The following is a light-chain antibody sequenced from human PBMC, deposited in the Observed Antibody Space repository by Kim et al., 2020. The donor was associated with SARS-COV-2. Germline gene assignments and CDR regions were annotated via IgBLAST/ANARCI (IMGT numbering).Light chain of an antibody. Sequence: RQTATRNCTGNRKNVGNQGAAWLQQHQGHPPKLRSYRNNNRPSGISERLSASRSGNTASLTITGLQPEDEADYYCSVWDSSLSAWVFGGGTKLTVL. CDR3: SVWDSSLSAWV. V-gene: IGLV10-54*01. CDR1: RKNVGNQG. CDR2: RNN. J-gene: IGLJ3*02.